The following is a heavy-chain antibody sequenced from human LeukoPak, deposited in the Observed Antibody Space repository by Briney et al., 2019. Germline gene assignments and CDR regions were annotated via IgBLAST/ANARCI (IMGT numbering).Heavy chain of an antibody. D-gene: IGHD3-22*01. CDR3: AKDRRPYYDSSGPTPPAY. CDR1: GFTFSSYG. J-gene: IGHJ4*02. CDR2: ISGSGGST. Sequence: GGTLRLSCAASGFTFSSYGMSWVRQAPGKGLEWVSAISGSGGSTYYADSVKGRFTISTDNSKNTLYLQMNSLRAEDTAVYYCAKDRRPYYDSSGPTPPAYWGQGTLVTVSS. V-gene: IGHV3-23*01.